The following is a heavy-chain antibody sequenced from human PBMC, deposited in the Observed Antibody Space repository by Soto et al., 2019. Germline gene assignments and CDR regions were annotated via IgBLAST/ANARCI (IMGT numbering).Heavy chain of an antibody. CDR2: IYPSDSDS. CDR1: GYSFTNYW. J-gene: IGHJ5*02. D-gene: IGHD4-17*01. CDR3: ARHGFYGDYSSNYFDP. V-gene: IGHV5-51*01. Sequence: PGESLKISCKAPGYSFTNYWIAWVRQLPGKGLEYMGIIYPSDSDSRYSPSFQGQVTFSADKSINTAYLQWSSLKASDTAMYYCARHGFYGDYSSNYFDPWGQGTLVTVS.